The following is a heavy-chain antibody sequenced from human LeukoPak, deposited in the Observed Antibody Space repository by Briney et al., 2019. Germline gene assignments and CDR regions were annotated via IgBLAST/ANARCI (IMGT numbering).Heavy chain of an antibody. CDR2: ISWNSGSI. D-gene: IGHD2-2*01. J-gene: IGHJ6*02. V-gene: IGHV3-9*01. Sequence: PGGSLRLSCAASGFTFDDYAMHWVRQAPGKGLEWVSGISWNSGSIGYADSVKGRFTISRDNSKNTLYLQMNSLRAEDTAVYYCAKDPRYCSSTSCYLHYYYYGMDVWGQGTTVTVSS. CDR3: AKDPRYCSSTSCYLHYYYYGMDV. CDR1: GFTFDDYA.